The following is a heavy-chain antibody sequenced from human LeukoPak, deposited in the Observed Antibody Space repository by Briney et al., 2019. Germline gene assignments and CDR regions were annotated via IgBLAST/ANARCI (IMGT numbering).Heavy chain of an antibody. CDR3: ARAGSSGYYNHYFDY. J-gene: IGHJ4*02. CDR1: GGPISSYY. D-gene: IGHD3-22*01. CDR2: IYSSGIT. V-gene: IGHV4-4*07. Sequence: SETLSLTCTVSGGPISSYYWSWIRQPAGKGLEWIGRIYSSGITNYNPSLKSRVTMSVDTSKNQFSLKLSSVTAADTAVYYCARAGSSGYYNHYFDYWGQGTLVTVSS.